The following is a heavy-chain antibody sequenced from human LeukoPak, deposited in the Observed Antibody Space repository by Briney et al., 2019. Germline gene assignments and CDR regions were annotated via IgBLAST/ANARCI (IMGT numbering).Heavy chain of an antibody. CDR2: IKQDGSEK. D-gene: IGHD5-18*01. CDR1: GFTFSSYW. J-gene: IGHJ4*02. CDR3: ARLGRGYSYGPDY. V-gene: IGHV3-7*01. Sequence: GGSLRLSCAASGFTFSSYWMSWVRQAPGKGLEWVANIKQDGSEKYYVDSVKGRFTISRDNAKNSLYLQMNSLRAEDTAVYYCARLGRGYSYGPDYWGQGTLVTVSS.